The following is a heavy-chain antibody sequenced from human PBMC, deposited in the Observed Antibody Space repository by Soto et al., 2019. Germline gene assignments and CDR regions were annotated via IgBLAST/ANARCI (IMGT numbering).Heavy chain of an antibody. D-gene: IGHD3-22*01. CDR1: RGSITTSDYY. Sequence: QVHMQESGPGLVKPSETLSLTCTVSRGSITTSDYYWGWIRQPPGKGLEWIGSIYYTGNPYDNPSLKRRVTLSVDTSKNQFSLKLSSVTAADTAIYYCARLLHDSRGYYHFDYWGQGILVTVSS. CDR3: ARLLHDSRGYYHFDY. CDR2: IYYTGNP. V-gene: IGHV4-39*01. J-gene: IGHJ4*02.